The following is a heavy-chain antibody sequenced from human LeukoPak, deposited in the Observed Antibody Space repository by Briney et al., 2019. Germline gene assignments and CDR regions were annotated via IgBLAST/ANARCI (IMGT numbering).Heavy chain of an antibody. Sequence: ASVKVSCKASGYTFTSYGISWVRQAPGQGLEWMGWISAYNGNTNYAQKLQGRVTMTTDTSTSTAYMELRGLRSDDTAVYYCARDPGMTRAYYFDYWGQGTLVTVSS. D-gene: IGHD4-11*01. V-gene: IGHV1-18*01. CDR3: ARDPGMTRAYYFDY. J-gene: IGHJ4*02. CDR2: ISAYNGNT. CDR1: GYTFTSYG.